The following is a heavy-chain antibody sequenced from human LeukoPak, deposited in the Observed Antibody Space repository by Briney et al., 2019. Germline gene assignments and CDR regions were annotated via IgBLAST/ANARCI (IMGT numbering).Heavy chain of an antibody. J-gene: IGHJ6*03. Sequence: PGGSLRLSCVASGFTFSSYWMSWVRQASGEGPEWAANIKQDESEIYYVDSVKGRSTISRDNAKNSLYLQMNSLRAEDTAVYYCAREHSGYDFPGRDYYYMDVWGKGTTVTVSS. D-gene: IGHD5-12*01. V-gene: IGHV3-7*01. CDR1: GFTFSSYW. CDR3: AREHSGYDFPGRDYYYMDV. CDR2: IKQDESEI.